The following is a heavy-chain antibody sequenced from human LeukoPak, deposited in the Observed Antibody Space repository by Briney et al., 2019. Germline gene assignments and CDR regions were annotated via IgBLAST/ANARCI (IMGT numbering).Heavy chain of an antibody. Sequence: QPGGSLRLSCVASGFSFSIYTMTWFGKAPGKGLEWVSSISGSGEDTHFADSVKGRFTVSRDNSRNTLFLQMDSLRVEDTAVYHCAKAKGGLWGQGTLVTVSS. CDR3: AKAKGGL. V-gene: IGHV3-23*01. D-gene: IGHD2-15*01. CDR1: GFSFSIYT. CDR2: ISGSGEDT. J-gene: IGHJ4*02.